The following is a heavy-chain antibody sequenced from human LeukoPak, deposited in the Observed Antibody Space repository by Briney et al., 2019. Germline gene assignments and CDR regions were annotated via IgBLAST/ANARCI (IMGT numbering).Heavy chain of an antibody. CDR2: INHSGST. Sequence: PSETLSLTCAVSGGSISSSNWWSWVRQPPGKGLEWIGEINHSGSTNYNPSLKSRATISVDTSKNQFSLKLSSVTAADTAVYYCARRGSVLLRFGEYSNWFDPWGQGTLVTVSS. J-gene: IGHJ5*02. CDR1: GGSISSSNW. D-gene: IGHD3-10*01. V-gene: IGHV4-4*02. CDR3: ARRGSVLLRFGEYSNWFDP.